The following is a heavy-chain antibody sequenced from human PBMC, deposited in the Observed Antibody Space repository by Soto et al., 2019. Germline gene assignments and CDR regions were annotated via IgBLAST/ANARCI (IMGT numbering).Heavy chain of an antibody. Sequence: QVQLVQSGAEEKKPGASVKVSCKASGYTFTSYAMHWVRQAPGQRLEWMGWINAGNGNTKYSQKFQGRVTITRDTSASTDYMAMSSLRTEDTAVYYCARCIVVATALDYWGQGTLVTVSS. V-gene: IGHV1-3*05. CDR2: INAGNGNT. CDR3: ARCIVVATALDY. J-gene: IGHJ4*02. D-gene: IGHD2-21*02. CDR1: GYTFTSYA.